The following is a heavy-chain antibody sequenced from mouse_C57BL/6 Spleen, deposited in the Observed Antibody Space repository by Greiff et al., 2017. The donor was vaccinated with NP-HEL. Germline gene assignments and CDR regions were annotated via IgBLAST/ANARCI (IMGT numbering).Heavy chain of an antibody. Sequence: VQLQQSGPELVKPGASVKISCKASGYSFTGYYMNWVKQSPEKSLEWIGEINPSTGGTTYNQKFKAKATLTVDKSSSTAYMQLKSLTSEDAAVYYCAREGGRYFDVWGTGTTVTVSS. CDR3: AREGGRYFDV. CDR2: INPSTGGT. D-gene: IGHD3-3*01. CDR1: GYSFTGYY. V-gene: IGHV1-42*01. J-gene: IGHJ1*03.